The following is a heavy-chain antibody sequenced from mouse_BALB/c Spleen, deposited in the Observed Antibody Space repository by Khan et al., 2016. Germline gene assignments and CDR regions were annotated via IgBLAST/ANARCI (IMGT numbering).Heavy chain of an antibody. Sequence: EVQLVESGPGLVKPSQSLSLTCSVTGYSITSGYYWNWIRQFPGNKLEWLGYISFDGSNNYNPSLKNRISITRDTSKNQFFLKLNSVTTEDTATYYCAREGDYGYAGDWGQGTSLTVSS. CDR1: GYSITSGYY. D-gene: IGHD2-2*01. CDR3: AREGDYGYAGD. CDR2: ISFDGSN. J-gene: IGHJ2*02. V-gene: IGHV3-6*02.